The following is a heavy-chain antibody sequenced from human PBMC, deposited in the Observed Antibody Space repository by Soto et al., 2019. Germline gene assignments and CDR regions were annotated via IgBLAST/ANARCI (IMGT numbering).Heavy chain of an antibody. D-gene: IGHD2-2*01. J-gene: IGHJ6*02. Sequence: GASVKVSCKASGYTFTSYYVQWVRQAPGHGLEWMGIINPNDDTTSYARKFQGRVTMTRDTSTSTVYMELSSLRSEDTAVYYCSVTAAPKYYYYIMDVWGQGTTVTVSS. CDR3: SVTAAPKYYYYIMDV. V-gene: IGHV1-46*01. CDR2: INPNDDTT. CDR1: GYTFTSYY.